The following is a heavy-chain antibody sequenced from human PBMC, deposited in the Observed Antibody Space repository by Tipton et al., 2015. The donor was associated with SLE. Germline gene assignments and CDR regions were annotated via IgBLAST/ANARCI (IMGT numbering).Heavy chain of an antibody. D-gene: IGHD6-13*01. CDR2: INHSGST. CDR1: GGSFSGYY. CDR3: ARAWSGYSSSWYGDYFDY. V-gene: IGHV4-34*01. J-gene: IGHJ4*02. Sequence: TLSLTCAVYGGSFSGYYWSWIRQPPGKGLEWIGEINHSGSTNYNPSLKSRVTISVDTSKNQFSLKLSSVTAADTAVYYCARAWSGYSSSWYGDYFDYWGQGTLVTVSS.